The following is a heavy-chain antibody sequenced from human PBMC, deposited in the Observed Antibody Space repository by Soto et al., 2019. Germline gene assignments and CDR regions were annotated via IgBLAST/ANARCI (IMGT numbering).Heavy chain of an antibody. CDR3: ARETCSSGWTPTFDY. J-gene: IGHJ4*02. V-gene: IGHV3-30-3*01. CDR1: GFTCSSYA. CDR2: ISYDGSNK. D-gene: IGHD6-19*01. Sequence: GGSLRLSCAASGFTCSSYAMHWVRQAPGKGLEWVAVISYDGSNKYYADSVKGRFTISRDNSKNTLYLQMNSLRAEDTAVYYCARETCSSGWTPTFDYWGQGTLVTSPQ.